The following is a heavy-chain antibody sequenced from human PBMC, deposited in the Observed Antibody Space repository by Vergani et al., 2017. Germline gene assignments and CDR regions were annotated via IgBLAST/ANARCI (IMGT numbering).Heavy chain of an antibody. V-gene: IGHV4-39*01. J-gene: IGHJ3*02. CDR2: IYYSGST. D-gene: IGHD3-3*01. Sequence: QLQLQESGPGLVKPSETLSLTCTVSGGSISSSSYYWGWIRQPPGKGLEWIGSIYYSGSTYYNPSLKSRVTISVDTSKNQFSLKLSSVTAADTAVYYCARRSNDFWSGNAVDIWGQGTMVTVSS. CDR1: GGSISSSSYY. CDR3: ARRSNDFWSGNAVDI.